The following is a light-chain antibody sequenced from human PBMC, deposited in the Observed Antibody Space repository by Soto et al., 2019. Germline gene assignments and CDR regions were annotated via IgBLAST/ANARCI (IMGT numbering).Light chain of an antibody. Sequence: QSALTQPASVAGSPGQSITISCTGTSSDVGGYNYVSWYQQHPGKAPKLMIYDVSNRPSGVSNRFSGSKSGNTASLTISGLQAEDEAEYDCSSYTSSSTLGVFGTGTKVTVL. V-gene: IGLV2-14*01. CDR2: DVS. CDR3: SSYTSSSTLGV. J-gene: IGLJ1*01. CDR1: SSDVGGYNY.